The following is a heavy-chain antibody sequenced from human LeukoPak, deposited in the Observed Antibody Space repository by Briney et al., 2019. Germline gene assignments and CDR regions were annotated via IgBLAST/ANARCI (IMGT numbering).Heavy chain of an antibody. Sequence: SETLSLTCAVYGGSFSGYYWSWIRQPPGKGLEWIGEINHSGSTYYNPSLKSRVTISVDTSKNQFSLKLSSVTTADTAVYYCARGLSNSIWGQGTLVTVSS. D-gene: IGHD2/OR15-2a*01. CDR1: GGSFSGYY. V-gene: IGHV4-34*01. J-gene: IGHJ4*02. CDR3: ARGLSNSI. CDR2: INHSGST.